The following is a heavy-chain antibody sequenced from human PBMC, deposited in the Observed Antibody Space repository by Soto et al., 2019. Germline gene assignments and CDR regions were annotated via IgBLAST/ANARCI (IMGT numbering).Heavy chain of an antibody. CDR2: MEPSTGRT. J-gene: IGHJ4*02. CDR1: GYSFTSLD. V-gene: IGHV1-8*01. CDR3: ARGVSAGVDY. Sequence: ASVKVSCKASGYSFTSLDINCVRQTAGQGLEWMGWMEPSTGRTGYAQKFQGRVTMTRDTSINTAYMELTTLTSDDTAFYYCARGVSAGVDYWGQGTLVTVSS. D-gene: IGHD1-26*01.